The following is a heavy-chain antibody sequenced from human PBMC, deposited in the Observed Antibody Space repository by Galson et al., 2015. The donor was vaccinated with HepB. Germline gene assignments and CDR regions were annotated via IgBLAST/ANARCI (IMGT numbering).Heavy chain of an antibody. CDR3: ASRHYYGSGSWGYYYSGMDV. D-gene: IGHD3-10*01. CDR1: GGSFSTYA. J-gene: IGHJ6*02. CDR2: IIPIFGTA. V-gene: IGHV1-69*13. Sequence: QSGAEVKKPGSSVKVSCKASGGSFSTYAISWVRQAPGQGLEWMGGIIPIFGTANYAQKFQGRVTITADESTSTAYMELSSLRSEDTAVYYCASRHYYGSGSWGYYYSGMDVWGQGTTVAVSS.